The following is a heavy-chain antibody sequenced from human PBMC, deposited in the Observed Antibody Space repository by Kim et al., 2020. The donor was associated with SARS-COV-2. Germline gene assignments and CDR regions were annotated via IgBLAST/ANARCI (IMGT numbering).Heavy chain of an antibody. CDR3: ATGGAA. J-gene: IGHJ5*02. CDR2: ADGGTT. Sequence: ADGGTTDYAGPVKGRFAIARDDSKNTLYLQMNSLKTEDTAVYYCATGGAAWGQGTLVTVSS. V-gene: IGHV3-15*01.